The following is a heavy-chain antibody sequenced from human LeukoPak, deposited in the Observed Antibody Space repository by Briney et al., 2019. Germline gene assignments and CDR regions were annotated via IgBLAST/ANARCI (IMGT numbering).Heavy chain of an antibody. CDR3: ARDQAQLWPGYFDY. J-gene: IGHJ4*02. CDR2: ISSSSSYI. V-gene: IGHV3-21*01. CDR1: GFTFSSYS. Sequence: GGSLRLSCAASGFTFSSYSMNWVRQAPGKGLEWVSSISSSSSYIYYADSVKGRFTISRDNSENTLYLQMNSLRAEDTAVYYRARDQAQLWPGYFDYWGQGTLVTVSS. D-gene: IGHD5-18*01.